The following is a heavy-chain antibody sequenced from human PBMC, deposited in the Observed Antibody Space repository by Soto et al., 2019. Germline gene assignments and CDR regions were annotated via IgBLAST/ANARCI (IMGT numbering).Heavy chain of an antibody. Sequence: SETLSLTCTVSGGSISTYYWSWIRQSPGKGLEWIGYIYYSGSTKYNPSLKSRVTISVDTSKNQFSLRLSSVTAADTAVYYCARVDDYYDSSGYDYYFDYWGQGALVTVSS. CDR3: ARVDDYYDSSGYDYYFDY. V-gene: IGHV4-59*01. J-gene: IGHJ4*02. D-gene: IGHD3-22*01. CDR1: GGSISTYY. CDR2: IYYSGST.